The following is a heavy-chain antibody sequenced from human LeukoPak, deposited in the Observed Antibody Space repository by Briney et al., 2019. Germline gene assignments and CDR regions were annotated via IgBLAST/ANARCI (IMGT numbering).Heavy chain of an antibody. D-gene: IGHD5-18*01. CDR1: GGSISSGDYY. CDR2: IYYSGST. CDR3: ATGPIDTAMADYYYYGMDV. V-gene: IGHV4-30-4*01. J-gene: IGHJ6*04. Sequence: PSETLSLTCTVSGGSISSGDYYWSWIRQPPGKGLEWSGYIYYSGSTYYNPSLKSRVTISVDTSKNQFSLKLSSATAADTAVYYCATGPIDTAMADYYYYGMDVWGKGTTVTVSS.